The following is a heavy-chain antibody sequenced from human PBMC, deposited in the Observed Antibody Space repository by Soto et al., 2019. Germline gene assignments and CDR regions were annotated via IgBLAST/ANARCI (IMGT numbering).Heavy chain of an antibody. CDR3: ARRDSSGYQGPAFDY. Sequence: SETLSLTCVVSGGSITSYHWSWIRQFPGKGLEWIAYTSYCGSTYYNPSLKSRVTISVDTSKNQFSLKLSSVTAADTAVYYCARRDSSGYQGPAFDYWGQGTLVTVSS. CDR2: TSYCGST. V-gene: IGHV4-59*06. D-gene: IGHD3-22*01. J-gene: IGHJ4*02. CDR1: GGSITSYH.